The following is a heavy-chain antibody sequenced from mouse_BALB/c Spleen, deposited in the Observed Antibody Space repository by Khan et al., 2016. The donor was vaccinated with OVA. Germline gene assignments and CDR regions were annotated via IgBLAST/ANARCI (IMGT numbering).Heavy chain of an antibody. CDR1: GYSITSNYA. Sequence: EVQLQESGPGLVKPSQSLSLTCTVNGYSITSNYAWNWIRQFPGNKLEWMGYISYSGSTNYNPSLKSRLSITRDTSKNQFFLLLHSVTTEDSATYYCARGNYYGYALDYWVPGTSVTVSS. CDR3: ARGNYYGYALDY. CDR2: ISYSGST. V-gene: IGHV3-2*02. D-gene: IGHD1-1*01. J-gene: IGHJ4*01.